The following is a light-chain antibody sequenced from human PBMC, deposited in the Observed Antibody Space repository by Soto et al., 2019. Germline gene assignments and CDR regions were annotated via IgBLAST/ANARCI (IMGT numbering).Light chain of an antibody. CDR1: SSDVGSYNR. CDR3: TSYTSSRSRV. J-gene: IGLJ2*01. Sequence: QSALTQPPSVSGSPGQSVTISCTGTSSDVGSYNRVSWYQQPPGTAPKLMIYEVSNRPSGVPDRFSGSKSGNTASLTISGLQAEDEGDYYCTSYTSSRSRVFGGGTKLTVL. V-gene: IGLV2-18*02. CDR2: EVS.